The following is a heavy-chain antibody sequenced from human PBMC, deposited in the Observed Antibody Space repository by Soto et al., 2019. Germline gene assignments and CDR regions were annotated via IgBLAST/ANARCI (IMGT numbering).Heavy chain of an antibody. CDR1: GGTFSSYA. CDR2: IVPIFGTA. D-gene: IGHD3-16*01. V-gene: IGHV1-69*01. J-gene: IGHJ6*02. CDR3: AGVRWAQLGYYYYGMDV. Sequence: QVQLVQSGAEVKKPGFSVKVSCKASGGTFSSYAISWVRQAPGQGLEWMGGIVPIFGTANYAQKFQGRVTIPADESTSTAYMELSSLRSEDTAVYYGAGVRWAQLGYYYYGMDVWGQGTTVTVSS.